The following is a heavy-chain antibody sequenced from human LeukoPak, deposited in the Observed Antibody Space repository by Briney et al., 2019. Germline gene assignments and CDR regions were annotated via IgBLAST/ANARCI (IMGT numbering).Heavy chain of an antibody. J-gene: IGHJ4*02. Sequence: SETLSLTCTVSGGSISSGSYYWGWIRQPAGKGLEWIGRIHTSGNTNYNFSLKSRVTISLDTSKNQFSLKLSSVTAADTAVYYCARSSWASFDYWGQGTLDTVSS. CDR2: IHTSGNT. V-gene: IGHV4-61*02. CDR1: GGSISSGSYY. CDR3: ARSSWASFDY. D-gene: IGHD6-13*01.